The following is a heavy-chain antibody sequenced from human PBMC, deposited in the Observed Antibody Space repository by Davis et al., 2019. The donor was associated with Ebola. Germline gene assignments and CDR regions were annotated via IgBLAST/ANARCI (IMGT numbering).Heavy chain of an antibody. CDR3: ARVIGYLGAFDI. V-gene: IGHV4-30-4*01. Sequence: PSETLSLTCTVSGGSISSGGYYWSWIRQPPGKGLEWIGYIYYSGSTYYNPSLKSRVTISVDTSKNQFSLKLSSVTAADTAVYYCARVIGYLGAFDIWGQGTMVTVSS. CDR2: IYYSGST. J-gene: IGHJ3*02. D-gene: IGHD3-22*01. CDR1: GGSISSGGYY.